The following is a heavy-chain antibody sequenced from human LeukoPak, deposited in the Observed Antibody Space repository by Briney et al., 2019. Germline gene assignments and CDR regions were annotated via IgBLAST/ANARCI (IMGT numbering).Heavy chain of an antibody. Sequence: GGSLRLSCAASGFTFSSYAMSWVRQAPGKGLEWVSSISGSGGSTYSADSVKGRFTISRDNAKNSLYLQMNSLRAEDTAVYYCARDLATSSSWSYGMDVWGQGTTVTVSS. CDR2: ISGSGGST. CDR1: GFTFSSYA. J-gene: IGHJ6*02. V-gene: IGHV3-23*01. D-gene: IGHD6-13*01. CDR3: ARDLATSSSWSYGMDV.